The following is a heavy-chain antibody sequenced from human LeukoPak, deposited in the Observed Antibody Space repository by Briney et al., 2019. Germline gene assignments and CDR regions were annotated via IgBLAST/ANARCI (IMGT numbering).Heavy chain of an antibody. CDR3: ARETTLTTHYFDY. J-gene: IGHJ4*02. CDR2: IYYSGST. V-gene: IGHV4-31*03. D-gene: IGHD4-11*01. Sequence: SETLSLTCTVSGCSTSSGGYYWSWIRQHPGKGLEWIGYIYYSGSTYYNPSLKSRLTISVDTSKSQFSLKLSSVTAADTAVYYCARETTLTTHYFDYWGQGILVTVSS. CDR1: GCSTSSGGYY.